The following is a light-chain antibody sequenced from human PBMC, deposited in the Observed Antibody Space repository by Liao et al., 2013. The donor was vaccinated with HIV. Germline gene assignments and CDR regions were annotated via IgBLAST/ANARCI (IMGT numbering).Light chain of an antibody. CDR2: RNV. V-gene: IGLV3-1*01. Sequence: SYDLTQPPSVSVSAGQTATITCSGNKLGEKYVSWYVQKAGQAPVLVIYRNVARPSGIPERFSASKSGDTATLTIKGTQPVDEGDYFCQAWDSSSDHPYVFGTGTQVTVL. CDR1: KLGEKY. J-gene: IGLJ1*01. CDR3: QAWDSSSDHPYV.